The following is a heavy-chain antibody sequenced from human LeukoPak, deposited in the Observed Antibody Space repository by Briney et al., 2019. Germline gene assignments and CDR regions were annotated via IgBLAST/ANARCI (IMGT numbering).Heavy chain of an antibody. V-gene: IGHV3-53*01. Sequence: GGSLRLSCAASGFTVSSNYMSWVRQAPGKGLEWVSVIYSGGTTYYADSVKGRFTISRDNSKNTLFLQMNSLRAEDTAVYYCAKDARRTSGWYFFDYWGQGTLVTVSS. D-gene: IGHD6-19*01. CDR2: IYSGGTT. J-gene: IGHJ4*02. CDR1: GFTVSSNY. CDR3: AKDARRTSGWYFFDY.